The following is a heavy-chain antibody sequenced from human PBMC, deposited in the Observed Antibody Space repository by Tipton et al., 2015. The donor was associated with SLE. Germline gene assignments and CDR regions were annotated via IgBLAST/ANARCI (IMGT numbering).Heavy chain of an antibody. CDR1: GGSISSYY. CDR2: IYTSGST. J-gene: IGHJ5*02. CDR3: ARVAIDSSSRWFDP. Sequence: LRLSCTVSGGSISSYYWSRIRQPAGKGLEWIGRIYTSGSTNYNPSLKSRVTMSVDTSKNQFSLKLSSVTAADTAVYYCARVAIDSSSRWFDPWGQGTLVTVSS. D-gene: IGHD6-13*01. V-gene: IGHV4-4*07.